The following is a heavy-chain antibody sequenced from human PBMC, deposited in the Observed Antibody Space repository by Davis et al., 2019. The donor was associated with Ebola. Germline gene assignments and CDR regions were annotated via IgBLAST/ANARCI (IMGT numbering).Heavy chain of an antibody. J-gene: IGHJ6*02. CDR1: GGSISSGGYY. V-gene: IGHV4-61*08. CDR2: IYYSGST. CDR3: ARRGRARGMDV. D-gene: IGHD3-10*01. Sequence: MPSETLSLTCTVSGGSISSGGYYWSWIRQPPGKGLEWIGYIYYSGSTNYNPSLKSRVTISVDTSKNQFSLKLSSVTAADTALYYCARRGRARGMDVWGQGTTVTVSS.